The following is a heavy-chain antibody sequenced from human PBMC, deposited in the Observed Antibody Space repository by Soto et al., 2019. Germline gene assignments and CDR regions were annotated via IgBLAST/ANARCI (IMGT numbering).Heavy chain of an antibody. D-gene: IGHD7-27*01. CDR1: VGSVNSGAYS. CDR2: IFHTGSA. CDR3: ARGQSNWGKSWFGP. Sequence: SGTLSLTCNVSVGSVNSGAYSWSWIRQPPGKGLEWIGYIFHTGSAYYNPSLKSRVILSVDRSKNQFSLRLTSVTAADTAIYYCARGQSNWGKSWFGPWGQGTPVTVSP. V-gene: IGHV4-30-2*01. J-gene: IGHJ5*02.